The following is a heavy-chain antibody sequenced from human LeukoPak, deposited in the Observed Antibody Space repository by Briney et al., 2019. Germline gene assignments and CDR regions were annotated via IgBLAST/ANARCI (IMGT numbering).Heavy chain of an antibody. CDR1: GGSISSGDYY. V-gene: IGHV4-30-4*01. J-gene: IGHJ4*02. CDR2: IYYSGST. D-gene: IGHD6-13*01. CDR3: ARYSKQLVPDY. Sequence: PSETLSLTCTVSGGSISSGDYYWSWIRQPPGKGLEWIGYIYYSGSTYCNPSLKSRVTISIDTSKNQFSLKLSSVTAADTAVYYCARYSKQLVPDYWGQGTLVTVSS.